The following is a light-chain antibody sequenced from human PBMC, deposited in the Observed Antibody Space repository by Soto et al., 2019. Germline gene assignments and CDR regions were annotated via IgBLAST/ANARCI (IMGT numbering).Light chain of an antibody. CDR2: DAS. CDR1: QSVSSY. V-gene: IGKV3-11*01. CDR3: QQRSNWPVT. Sequence: EIVLTQSPATLSLSPGERATLSCRASQSVSSYFAWYQQKPGQAPRLLIYDASNRATGIPARFSGSGSGTDFTLTISSLEPEDFAVDYCQQRSNWPVTFGQGTRVEIK. J-gene: IGKJ1*01.